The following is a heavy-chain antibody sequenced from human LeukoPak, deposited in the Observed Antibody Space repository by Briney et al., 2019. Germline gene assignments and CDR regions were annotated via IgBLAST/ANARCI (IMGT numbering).Heavy chain of an antibody. Sequence: GESLKISCKGSGYSFTSYWIGWVRQMPGKGLEWVGFIYPTDSDTRYSPSFQGQVTISVDKSISTAYLQWSSLKASDTAMYYCARRGSGYDSPFDYWGQGNLVTVSS. D-gene: IGHD5-12*01. V-gene: IGHV5-51*01. CDR1: GYSFTSYW. CDR2: IYPTDSDT. CDR3: ARRGSGYDSPFDY. J-gene: IGHJ4*02.